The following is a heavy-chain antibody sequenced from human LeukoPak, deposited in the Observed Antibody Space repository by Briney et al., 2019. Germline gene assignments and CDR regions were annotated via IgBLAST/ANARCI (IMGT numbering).Heavy chain of an antibody. CDR2: VDPEDGET. V-gene: IGHV1-69-2*01. D-gene: IGHD5-24*01. Sequence: ASVKVSCKVSGYTFTDYYMHWVQQAPGKGLEWMGLVDPEDGETIYAEKFQGRVTITADTSTDTAYMELSSLRSEDTAVYYCATYRREGYKPTPPSSDYWGQGTLVTVSS. CDR3: ATYRREGYKPTPPSSDY. CDR1: GYTFTDYY. J-gene: IGHJ4*02.